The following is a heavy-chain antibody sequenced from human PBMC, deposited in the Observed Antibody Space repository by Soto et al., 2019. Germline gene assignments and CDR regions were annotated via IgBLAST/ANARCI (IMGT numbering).Heavy chain of an antibody. CDR3: ASVYYYDSSGYEYFQH. J-gene: IGHJ1*01. D-gene: IGHD3-22*01. V-gene: IGHV1-69*13. Sequence: ASVKVSCKASGGTFSSYAISWVRQAPGQGLEWMGGIIPIFGTANYAQKFQGRVTITADESTSTAYMELGSLRSEDTAVYYCASVYYYDSSGYEYFQHWGQGTLVTVSS. CDR2: IIPIFGTA. CDR1: GGTFSSYA.